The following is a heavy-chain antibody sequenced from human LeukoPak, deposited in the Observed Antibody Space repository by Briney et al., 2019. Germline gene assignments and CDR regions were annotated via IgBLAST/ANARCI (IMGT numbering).Heavy chain of an antibody. CDR2: VSSDGGGI. CDR3: VSFYETY. J-gene: IGHJ4*02. D-gene: IGHD2/OR15-2a*01. V-gene: IGHV3-74*01. Sequence: GGSLRLSCAASGFTFSDYWMSWVRQAPGKGLVWVSRVSSDGGGIAYADSVKGRFTISKDNAKNTVYLQMNSLRAEDTAVYYCVSFYETYWGRGTLVTVSS. CDR1: GFTFSDYW.